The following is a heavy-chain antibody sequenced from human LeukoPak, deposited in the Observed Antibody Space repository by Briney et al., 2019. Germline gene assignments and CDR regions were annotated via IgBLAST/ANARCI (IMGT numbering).Heavy chain of an antibody. V-gene: IGHV3-30*02. CDR3: VKEIRRNYFYGMDV. Sequence: PGGSLRLSCAASGFSFSNSDMHWVRQAPGKGLEWVAFIRYDGSNKYYGDSAKGRLTISRDNAKNTLFLRMYSLRPEDTAVYYCVKEIRRNYFYGMDVWGQGTSVTVSS. CDR2: IRYDGSNK. CDR1: GFSFSNSD. J-gene: IGHJ6*02.